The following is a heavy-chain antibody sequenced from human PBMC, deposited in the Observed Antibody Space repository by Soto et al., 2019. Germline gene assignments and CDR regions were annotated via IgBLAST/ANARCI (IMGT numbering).Heavy chain of an antibody. CDR2: IYHSGST. D-gene: IGHD3-10*01. Sequence: SETLSLTCAFSGGSISSGGYSWSWIRQPPGKGLEWIGYIYHSGSTYYNPSLKSRVTISVDRSKNQLSLKLSSVTAADTAVYYCARAGSGSYDYYYYGMDVWGQGTTVTVSS. CDR1: GGSISSGGYS. V-gene: IGHV4-30-2*01. CDR3: ARAGSGSYDYYYYGMDV. J-gene: IGHJ6*02.